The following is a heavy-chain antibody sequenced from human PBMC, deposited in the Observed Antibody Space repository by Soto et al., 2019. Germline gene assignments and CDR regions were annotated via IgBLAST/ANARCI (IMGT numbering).Heavy chain of an antibody. J-gene: IGHJ4*02. Sequence: EVQLVESGGGLVQPGGSLRLSCAASGFTFSNYWMNWVRQAPGKGLEWVANITEDGSEKYYVDSAKGRFTISRDNAKNSLYLQMSSLRAEDTAVYYCARDLCDYWGQGTLVTVSS. CDR3: ARDLCDY. V-gene: IGHV3-7*01. CDR1: GFTFSNYW. CDR2: ITEDGSEK.